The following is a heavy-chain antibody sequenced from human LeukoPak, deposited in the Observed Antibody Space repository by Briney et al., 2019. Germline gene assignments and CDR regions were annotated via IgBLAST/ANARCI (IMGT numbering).Heavy chain of an antibody. D-gene: IGHD5-18*01. V-gene: IGHV3-23*01. CDR1: GFLFSDYY. CDR3: AKDRGYSYGISEY. CDR2: ISETGRST. Sequence: GGSLRLSCAASGFLFSDYYMSWIRQAPGKGLEWVSTISETGRSTYYADSVKGQFTISRDNSKNTLYLQMNSLRAEDTAVYYCAKDRGYSYGISEYWGQGTLVTVSS. J-gene: IGHJ4*02.